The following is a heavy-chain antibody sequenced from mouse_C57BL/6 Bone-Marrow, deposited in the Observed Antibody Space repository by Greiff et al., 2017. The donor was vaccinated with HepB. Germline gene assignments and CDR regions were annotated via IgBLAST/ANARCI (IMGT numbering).Heavy chain of an antibody. CDR1: SSYFPSPS. CDR3: ARGGPTIVTTWYFDV. Sequence: SLTLSFSSPSSYFPSPSISFFLNPPSNILYFFSTIIDFVIYTYYPYNVKGRFTISRDNAKNNLYLQISHLKSEDTAMYYCARGGPTIVTTWYFDVWGTGTTVTVSS. J-gene: IGHJ1*03. D-gene: IGHD2-5*01. CDR2: IIDFVIYT. V-gene: IGHV5-4*03.